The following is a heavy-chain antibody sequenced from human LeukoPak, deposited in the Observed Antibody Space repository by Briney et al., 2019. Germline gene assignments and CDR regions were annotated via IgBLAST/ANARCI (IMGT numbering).Heavy chain of an antibody. CDR1: GFTFDDYA. CDR2: ISWNSGSI. J-gene: IGHJ6*03. D-gene: IGHD4-17*01. V-gene: IGHV3-9*01. CDR3: AKEYGDYARSGYYYYMDV. Sequence: GGSLRLSCAASGFTFDDYAMHWVRQAPGKGLEWVSGISWNSGSIGYADSVKGRFTISRDNAKNSLYLQMNSLRAEDTALYYCAKEYGDYARSGYYYYMDVWGKGTTVTVSS.